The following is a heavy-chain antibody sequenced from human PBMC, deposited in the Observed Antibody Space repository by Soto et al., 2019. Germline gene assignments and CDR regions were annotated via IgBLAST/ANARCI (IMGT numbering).Heavy chain of an antibody. V-gene: IGHV4-39*01. Sequence: SETLSLTCTVSGGSISSSSYYWGWIRQPPGKGLEWIGSIYYSGSTYYNPSLKSRVTISVDTSKNQFSLKLSSVTAADTAVYYCARRLWGDILTGYYMEDAFDIWGQGTMVTVSS. CDR2: IYYSGST. CDR1: GGSISSSSYY. CDR3: ARRLWGDILTGYYMEDAFDI. D-gene: IGHD3-9*01. J-gene: IGHJ3*02.